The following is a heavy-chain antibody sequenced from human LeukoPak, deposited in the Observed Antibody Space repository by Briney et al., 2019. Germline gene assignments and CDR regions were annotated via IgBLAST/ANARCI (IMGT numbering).Heavy chain of an antibody. V-gene: IGHV4-39*07. D-gene: IGHD3-22*01. CDR3: ARENYYDSSGPFDY. Sequence: KPSETLSLTCTVSGGSISTSSYYWGWIRQPPGKGLEWIGEINHSGSTNYNPSLKSRVTISVDTSKNQFSLKLSSVTAADTAVYYCARENYYDSSGPFDYWGQGTLVTVSS. J-gene: IGHJ4*02. CDR1: GGSISTSSYY. CDR2: INHSGST.